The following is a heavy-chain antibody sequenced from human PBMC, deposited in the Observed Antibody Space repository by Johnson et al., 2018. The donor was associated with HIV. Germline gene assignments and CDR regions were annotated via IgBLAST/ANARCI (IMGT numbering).Heavy chain of an antibody. D-gene: IGHD3-3*01. V-gene: IGHV3-20*04. J-gene: IGHJ3*02. CDR3: ARDRRGQFLEWLSRWGAFDI. Sequence: VQLVESGGGVVRPGGSLRLSCAASAFSISTYGMSWVRQAPGKGLEWVSGINWNGGSTGYAASVKGRFTLSRDNAKNSLYLQMNSLRVEDTAFYYCARDRRGQFLEWLSRWGAFDIWGQGTMVTVSS. CDR1: AFSISTYG. CDR2: INWNGGST.